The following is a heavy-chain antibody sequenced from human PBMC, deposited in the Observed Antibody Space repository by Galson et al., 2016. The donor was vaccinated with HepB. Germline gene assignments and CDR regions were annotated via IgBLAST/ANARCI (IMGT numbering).Heavy chain of an antibody. Sequence: SLRLSCAASGFTFKDYAMHWVRQAPGKGLEWVSGIGWNSGNIGYADSVKGRFTVSRDNAKNTLYLQMNSLRAEDTAVYYCGSVFEYWGQGTLVAVSS. J-gene: IGHJ4*02. V-gene: IGHV3-9*01. CDR1: GFTFKDYA. CDR3: GSVFEY. CDR2: IGWNSGNI. D-gene: IGHD3-10*01.